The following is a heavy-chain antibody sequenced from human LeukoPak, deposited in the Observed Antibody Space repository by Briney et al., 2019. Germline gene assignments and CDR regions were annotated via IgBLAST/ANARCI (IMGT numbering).Heavy chain of an antibody. D-gene: IGHD6-13*01. CDR3: ARDNTGSSWYFDY. CDR1: GYSISSGYY. V-gene: IGHV4-38-2*02. J-gene: IGHJ4*02. CDR2: IYHRGST. Sequence: SETLSLTCAVSGYSISSGYYWGWIRPPPGKGLEWIGSIYHRGSTYYNPSLKSRVTISVDTSKNQFSLKLSSVTAADTAVYYCARDNTGSSWYFDYWGQGTLVTVSS.